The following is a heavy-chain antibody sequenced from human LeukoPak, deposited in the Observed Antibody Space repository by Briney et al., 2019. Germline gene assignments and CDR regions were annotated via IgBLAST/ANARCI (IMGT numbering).Heavy chain of an antibody. Sequence: PGGSLRLSCTASGFTLSSYEMSWGRQAPGKGVEWGSSIDYSGGETHYADSGKGRVTISRENTKNTMYLQLSRVRGDDTAVYYSARNSGWYGVSWGQGTLVTVSS. J-gene: IGHJ4*02. CDR2: IDYSGGET. V-gene: IGHV3-23*01. D-gene: IGHD6-19*01. CDR3: ARNSGWYGVS. CDR1: GFTLSSYE.